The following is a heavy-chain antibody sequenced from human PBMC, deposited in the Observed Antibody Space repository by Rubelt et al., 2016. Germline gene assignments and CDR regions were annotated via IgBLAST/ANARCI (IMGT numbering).Heavy chain of an antibody. CDR1: GGTFSSYA. Sequence: QVQLVQSGAEVKKPGSSVKVSCKASGGTFSSYAISWVRQAPGQGLEWMGGIIPIFGTANYAQKFQGRVTITADESTSTAYTEVGSLRSEDTAVYYCARDFLEWSDAFDIWGQGTMVTVSS. J-gene: IGHJ3*02. D-gene: IGHD3-3*01. V-gene: IGHV1-69*01. CDR3: ARDFLEWSDAFDI. CDR2: IIPIFGTA.